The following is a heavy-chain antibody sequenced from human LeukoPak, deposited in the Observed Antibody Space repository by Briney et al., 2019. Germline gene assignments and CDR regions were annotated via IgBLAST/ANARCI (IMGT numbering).Heavy chain of an antibody. CDR1: GFTFSNSW. CDR3: VRESDVWSGPGIGRPLDV. CDR2: IKEDGSDK. D-gene: IGHD3-3*01. Sequence: QSGGSLRLSCLASGFTFSNSWMTWVRKAPGRGLEWVANIKEDGSDKQYVDSVRGRFTISRDNAKNSVSLQMDGLRAEDTAVYHCVRESDVWSGPGIGRPLDVWGKGTTVTVSS. J-gene: IGHJ6*04. V-gene: IGHV3-7*01.